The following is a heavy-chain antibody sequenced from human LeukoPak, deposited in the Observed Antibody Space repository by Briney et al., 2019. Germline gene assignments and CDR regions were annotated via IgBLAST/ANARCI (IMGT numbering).Heavy chain of an antibody. D-gene: IGHD1-1*01. J-gene: IGHJ4*02. V-gene: IGHV3-33*01. Sequence: GGSLRLSCAASGFTFSSYGMHWVRQAPGKGLEWVAVIWYDGSNKYYADSVKGRFTISRDNSKNTLYLQMNSLRAEDTAVYYCARDPSLRTTLDYWGQGTLVTVSS. CDR3: ARDPSLRTTLDY. CDR1: GFTFSSYG. CDR2: IWYDGSNK.